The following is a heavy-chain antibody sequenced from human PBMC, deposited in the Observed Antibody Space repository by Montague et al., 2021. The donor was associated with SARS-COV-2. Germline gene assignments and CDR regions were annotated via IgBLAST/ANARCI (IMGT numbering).Heavy chain of an antibody. CDR3: AKGGERITMIVVVITLADFDY. J-gene: IGHJ4*02. D-gene: IGHD3-22*01. CDR2: ISDSGGST. CDR1: GFTFSSYA. V-gene: IGHV3-23*01. Sequence: SLRLSCAASGFTFSSYAMSRVRQAPGKGLEWVSGISDSGGSTYYADSVKGRFTISRDNSKNTLYLQMNSLRAEDTAVYYCAKGGERITMIVVVITLADFDYWGQGTLVTVSS.